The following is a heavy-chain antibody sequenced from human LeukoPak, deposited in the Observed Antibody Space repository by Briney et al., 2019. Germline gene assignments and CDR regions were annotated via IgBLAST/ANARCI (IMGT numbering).Heavy chain of an antibody. J-gene: IGHJ4*02. V-gene: IGHV1-18*01. Sequence: VASVKVSFKASGYTFTIYGISWVRQAPGQGLEWMGWISAYICNTNNPHTLQGRVTMTRDTSTSKVYMEVRNLRYDDTAVYYCARDRYYLESSGTSRGLDYWGQGTLVTVSS. CDR2: ISAYICNT. D-gene: IGHD3-22*01. CDR1: GYTFTIYG. CDR3: ARDRYYLESSGTSRGLDY.